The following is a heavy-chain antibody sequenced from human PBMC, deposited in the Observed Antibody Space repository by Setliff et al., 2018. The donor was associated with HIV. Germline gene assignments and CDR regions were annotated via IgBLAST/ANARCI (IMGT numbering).Heavy chain of an antibody. CDR3: ARGRNYGSPYFYYMDV. D-gene: IGHD3-10*01. CDR2: IDHTGST. V-gene: IGHV4-39*07. CDR1: GASISINSYY. Sequence: PSETLSLTCTVSGASISINSYYWGWIRQPPGRGLEWLGEIDHTGSTNYNLSLKSRITMSADPSKNQFSLKVRSVIAADTALYYCARGRNYGSPYFYYMDVWATGTTVTVSS. J-gene: IGHJ6*03.